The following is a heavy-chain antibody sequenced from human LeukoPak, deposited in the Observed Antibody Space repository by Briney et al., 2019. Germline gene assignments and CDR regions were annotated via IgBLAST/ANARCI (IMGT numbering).Heavy chain of an antibody. J-gene: IGHJ4*02. V-gene: IGHV4-59*01. CDR1: GGSISSYY. CDR3: ARGGWNKFDY. Sequence: SETLSLTCTVSGGSISSYYWSWIRQPPAQGLAWIGFIFYSGTTNYNPSLKSRVTISVDTSKNQFSLKLSSVTAADTAVYYCARGGWNKFDYWGQGTLVTVSS. CDR2: IFYSGTT. D-gene: IGHD3-22*01.